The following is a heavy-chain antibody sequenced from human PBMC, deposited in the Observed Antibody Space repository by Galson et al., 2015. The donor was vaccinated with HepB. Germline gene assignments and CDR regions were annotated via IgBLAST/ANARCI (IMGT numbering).Heavy chain of an antibody. V-gene: IGHV3-33*01. Sequence: SLRLSCAASGFTFSSYGMHWVRQAPGKGLEWVAVIWYDGSNKYYADSVKGRFTISRDNSKNTLYLQMNSLRAEDTAVYYCARAVNLWYSSSLWGYYYYMDVWGKGTTVTVSS. J-gene: IGHJ6*03. CDR2: IWYDGSNK. CDR1: GFTFSSYG. D-gene: IGHD6-13*01. CDR3: ARAVNLWYSSSLWGYYYYMDV.